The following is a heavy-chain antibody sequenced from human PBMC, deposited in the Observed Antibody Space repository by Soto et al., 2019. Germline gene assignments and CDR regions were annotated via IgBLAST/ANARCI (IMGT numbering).Heavy chain of an antibody. CDR3: AGWIQLWLDPDGMDV. V-gene: IGHV3-48*02. CDR2: ISSSSSTI. J-gene: IGHJ6*02. D-gene: IGHD5-18*01. CDR1: GFTFSSYS. Sequence: PGGSLRLSCAASGFTFSSYSMNWVRQAPGKGLEWVSYISSSSSTIYYADSVKGRLTISRDNAKNSLYLQMNSLRDEDTAVYYCAGWIQLWLDPDGMDVWGQGTTVTVSS.